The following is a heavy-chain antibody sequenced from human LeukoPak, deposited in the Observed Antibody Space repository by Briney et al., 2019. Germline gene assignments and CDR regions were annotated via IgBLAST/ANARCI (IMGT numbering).Heavy chain of an antibody. CDR1: GYTFTGYY. V-gene: IGHV1-2*02. D-gene: IGHD6-6*01. CDR2: IAPNSGGT. J-gene: IGHJ4*02. CDR3: AREYSSTSGRLYDY. Sequence: GASVKVSCKASGYTFTGYYMHWVRQAPGQGLEWMGWIAPNSGGTNYAQNFQGRVTMTRDTSINTAYMELTRLTSDDTAVDYCAREYSSTSGRLYDYWGLGTLVTVSS.